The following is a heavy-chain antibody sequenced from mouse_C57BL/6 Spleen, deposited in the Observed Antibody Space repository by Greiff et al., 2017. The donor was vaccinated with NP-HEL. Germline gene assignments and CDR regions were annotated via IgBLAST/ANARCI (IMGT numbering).Heavy chain of an antibody. V-gene: IGHV1-52*01. Sequence: QVLLQQPGAELVRPGSSVKLSCKASGYTFTSYWMHWVKQRPIQGLEWIGNIDPSDSETHYNQKFKDKATLTVDKSSSTAYMQLSSLTSEDSAVYYCARYTLYYGSSYYAMDYWGQGTSVTVSS. D-gene: IGHD1-1*01. CDR2: IDPSDSET. CDR3: ARYTLYYGSSYYAMDY. CDR1: GYTFTSYW. J-gene: IGHJ4*01.